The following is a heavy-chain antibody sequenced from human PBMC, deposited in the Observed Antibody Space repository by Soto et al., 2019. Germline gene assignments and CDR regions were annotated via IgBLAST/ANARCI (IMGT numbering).Heavy chain of an antibody. CDR3: ARDDSRDEPTAAPVG. D-gene: IGHD6-13*01. V-gene: IGHV4-59*01. Sequence: QVQLQESGPGLVKPSETLSLTCTVSGGSISSYYWSWVRQPPGKGLDWIGHINYSGSTNYSPSLKSRVTLSLDTSKSQFSLKLSSVTAADTAVYYCARDDSRDEPTAAPVGWGQGTLVTVSS. CDR2: INYSGST. J-gene: IGHJ4*02. CDR1: GGSISSYY.